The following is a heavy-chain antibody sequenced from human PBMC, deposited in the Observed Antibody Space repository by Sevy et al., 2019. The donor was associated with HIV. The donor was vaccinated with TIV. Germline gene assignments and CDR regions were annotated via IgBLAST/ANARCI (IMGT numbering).Heavy chain of an antibody. Sequence: GGSLRLSCTVSGFTVSSNFISWVRQAPGKGLEWVSAISGSGGSTYYADSVKGRFTISRDNSKNTLYLQMNSLRAEDTAVYYCAKSGGDSSGYYPYYYYGMDVWGQRTTVTVSS. D-gene: IGHD3-22*01. V-gene: IGHV3-23*01. CDR3: AKSGGDSSGYYPYYYYGMDV. J-gene: IGHJ6*02. CDR1: GFTVSSNF. CDR2: ISGSGGST.